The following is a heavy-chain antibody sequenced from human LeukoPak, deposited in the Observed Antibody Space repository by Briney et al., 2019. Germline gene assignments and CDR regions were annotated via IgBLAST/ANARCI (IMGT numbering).Heavy chain of an antibody. CDR2: INPSGGST. J-gene: IGHJ5*02. Sequence: ASVKVSCKASGYTFTSYCMHWVRQAPGQGLEWMGIINPSGGSTSYAQKFQGRVTMTRDTSTSTVYMELSSLRSEDTAVYYCARDRDMWQYSYGPNWFDPWGQGTLVTVSS. CDR1: GYTFTSYC. D-gene: IGHD5-18*01. V-gene: IGHV1-46*01. CDR3: ARDRDMWQYSYGPNWFDP.